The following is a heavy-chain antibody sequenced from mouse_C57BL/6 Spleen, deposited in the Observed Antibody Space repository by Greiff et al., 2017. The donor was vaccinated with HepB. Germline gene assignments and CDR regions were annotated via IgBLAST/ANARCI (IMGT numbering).Heavy chain of an antibody. CDR2: ISYSGST. J-gene: IGHJ3*01. D-gene: IGHD2-1*01. V-gene: IGHV3-1*01. CDR1: GYSITSGYD. CDR3: AREGDGNYGFAY. Sequence: EVQGVESGPGMVKPSQSLSLTCTVTGYSITSGYDWHWIRHFPGNKLEWMGYISYSGSTNYNPSLKSRISITHDTSKNHFFLKLNSVTTEDTATYYCAREGDGNYGFAYWGQGTLVTVSA.